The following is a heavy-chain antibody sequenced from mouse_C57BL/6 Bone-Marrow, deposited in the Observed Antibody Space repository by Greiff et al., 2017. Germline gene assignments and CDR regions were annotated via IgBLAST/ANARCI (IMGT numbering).Heavy chain of an antibody. V-gene: IGHV1-15*01. J-gene: IGHJ1*03. CDR1: GYTFTDYE. D-gene: IGHD5-1-1*01. Sequence: QVQLQQSGAELVRPGASVTLSCKASGYTFTDYEMHWVKQTPVHGLEWIGAIDPETGGTAYNQKFKGKAILTADKSSSTAYMELRSLTSEDSAVYYCTIIPRYLYFDVWGTGTTVTVSS. CDR3: TIIPRYLYFDV. CDR2: IDPETGGT.